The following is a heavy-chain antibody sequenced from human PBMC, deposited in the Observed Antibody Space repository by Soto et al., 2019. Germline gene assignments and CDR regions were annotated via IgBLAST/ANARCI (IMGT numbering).Heavy chain of an antibody. V-gene: IGHV2-5*02. CDR2: IYWDDDK. CDR3: ARITTDDYDILTGSLYYFDY. CDR1: GFSLSTSGVG. J-gene: IGHJ4*02. Sequence: QITLKESGPTLVKPTQTLTLTCTFSGFSLSTSGVGVGWIRQPPGKALEWLALIYWDDDKRYSPSLKSRLTITKDTSKTQVVLTMTNMDPVDTATYYCARITTDDYDILTGSLYYFDYWGQGTLVTVSS. D-gene: IGHD3-9*01.